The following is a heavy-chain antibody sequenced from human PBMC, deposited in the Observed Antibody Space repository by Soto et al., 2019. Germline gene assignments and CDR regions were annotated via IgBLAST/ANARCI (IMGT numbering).Heavy chain of an antibody. Sequence: PGGSLRLSCTASGFTFGDYTMHWVRQAPGKGLEWVSLITWDGINIEYADSVRGRFTISRDNSKNSLYLQMNGLRHEDTAFYYCAKDGIDWLWGQGTRVTVAS. V-gene: IGHV3-43*01. CDR1: GFTFGDYT. D-gene: IGHD5-12*01. J-gene: IGHJ4*02. CDR2: ITWDGINI. CDR3: AKDGIDWL.